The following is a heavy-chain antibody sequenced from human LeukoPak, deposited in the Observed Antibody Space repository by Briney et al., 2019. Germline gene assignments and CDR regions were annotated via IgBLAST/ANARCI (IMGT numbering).Heavy chain of an antibody. CDR3: AREGSRDGYNPFDY. J-gene: IGHJ4*02. V-gene: IGHV4-61*01. CDR1: GGSVSSGSYY. Sequence: SETLSLTCTVSGGSVSSGSYYWSWIRQPPGKGLEWIGYIYYSGSTNYNPSLKSRVTISVDTSKNQFSLKLSSVTAADTAVYYCAREGSRDGYNPFDYWGQGTLSPSPQ. CDR2: IYYSGST. D-gene: IGHD5-24*01.